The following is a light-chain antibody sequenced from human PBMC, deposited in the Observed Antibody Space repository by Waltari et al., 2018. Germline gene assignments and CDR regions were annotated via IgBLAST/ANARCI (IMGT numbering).Light chain of an antibody. CDR3: QQSFGTPYT. CDR1: QSIRSY. CDR2: AAS. J-gene: IGKJ2*01. Sequence: DIQMTQSPSSLSASVGDRVTITCRASQSIRSYLNWYQQKPGKVPKVLIYAASSLQSGVPSRFSGSGSGTDFSLTISSLQPEDFATYYCQQSFGTPYTFGQGTKLEI. V-gene: IGKV1-39*01.